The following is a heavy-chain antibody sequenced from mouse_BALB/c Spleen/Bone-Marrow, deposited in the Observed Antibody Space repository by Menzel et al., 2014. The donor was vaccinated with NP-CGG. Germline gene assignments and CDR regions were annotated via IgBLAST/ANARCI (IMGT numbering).Heavy chain of an antibody. CDR1: GFKFTDPY. J-gene: IGHJ2*01. D-gene: IGHD4-1*01. CDR3: ATLTGTFDY. V-gene: IGHV14-3*02. Sequence: GPDLVNPGASVKLSSPVPGFKFTDPYMHWVRQRPEKGLDGLERIDPASAITNHDPKFQGKATLSADTSSNTAYLLFSSLTSEDSAVYYCATLTGTFDYWGQGTTLTVSS. CDR2: IDPASAIT.